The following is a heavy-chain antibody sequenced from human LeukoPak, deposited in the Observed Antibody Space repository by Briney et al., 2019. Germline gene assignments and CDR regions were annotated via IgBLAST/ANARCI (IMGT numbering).Heavy chain of an antibody. CDR1: GFTFSNYA. CDR2: ISGSSSRT. J-gene: IGHJ3*02. V-gene: IGHV3-23*01. CDR3: AKDFVIVVGNVHAFDI. D-gene: IGHD3-22*01. Sequence: PGGSLRLSCAASGFTFSNYAMSWVRQAPGKGLEWVSAISGSSSRTDYADSVKGRFTISRDNSKNTLFLQMNSLRAEDTAVYYCAKDFVIVVGNVHAFDIWGQGTMVTVSS.